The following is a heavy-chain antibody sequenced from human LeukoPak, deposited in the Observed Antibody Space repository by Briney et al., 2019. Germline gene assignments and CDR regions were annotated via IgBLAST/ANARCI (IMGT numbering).Heavy chain of an antibody. J-gene: IGHJ3*02. D-gene: IGHD3-22*01. CDR2: INPNSGGT. CDR3: ARDPLDWYDSSGSVLGDAFDI. V-gene: IGHV1-2*02. Sequence: ASVKVSCKASGYTFSDYYMHWVRQAPGQGLEWMGWINPNSGGTDYAQKFQGRVTMTGDTSISTAYMGLSRLRSDDTAVYYCARDPLDWYDSSGSVLGDAFDIWGRGTMVTVSS. CDR1: GYTFSDYY.